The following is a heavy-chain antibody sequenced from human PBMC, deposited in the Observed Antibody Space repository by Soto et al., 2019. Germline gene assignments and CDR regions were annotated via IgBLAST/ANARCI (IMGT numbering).Heavy chain of an antibody. J-gene: IGHJ6*03. CDR3: ARPGGIAAAGLGTPYYMDV. V-gene: IGHV1-18*01. Sequence: QVQLVQSGAEVKKPGASVKVSCKASGYTFTSYGISWVRQAPGQGLEWMGWISAYNGNTNYAQKMQGRVTKTTDTSTSTAYMELRSLRSDDTAVYYCARPGGIAAAGLGTPYYMDVWGKGTTVTVSS. D-gene: IGHD6-13*01. CDR1: GYTFTSYG. CDR2: ISAYNGNT.